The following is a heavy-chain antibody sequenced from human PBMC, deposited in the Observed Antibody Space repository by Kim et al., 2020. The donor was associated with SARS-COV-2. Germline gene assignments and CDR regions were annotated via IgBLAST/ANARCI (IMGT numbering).Heavy chain of an antibody. V-gene: IGHV3-21*01. CDR3: ARKTDYYYGMDV. Sequence: YYADSVKGRFTISRDNAKNSLYLQMNSLRAEDTAVYYCARKTDYYYGMDVWGQGTTVTVSS. J-gene: IGHJ6*02.